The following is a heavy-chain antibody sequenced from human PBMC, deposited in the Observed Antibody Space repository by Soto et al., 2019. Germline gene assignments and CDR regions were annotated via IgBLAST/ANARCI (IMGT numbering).Heavy chain of an antibody. D-gene: IGHD3-10*01. Sequence: GGSLRLSCVASGITFRSRAMSRVRQAPGAGLEWVSTTTDTDGDRKYADSVRGRFTISRDNSKNTLYLQMSSLRAEDSAVYFCARGSRDSYPGSRIFDLWGRGTRVTVSS. CDR2: TTDTDGDR. V-gene: IGHV3-23*01. CDR1: GITFRSRA. J-gene: IGHJ4*02. CDR3: ARGSRDSYPGSRIFDL.